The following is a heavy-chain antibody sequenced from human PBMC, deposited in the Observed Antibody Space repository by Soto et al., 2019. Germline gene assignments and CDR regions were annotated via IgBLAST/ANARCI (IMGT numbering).Heavy chain of an antibody. Sequence: QITLKESGPTLVKPTQTLTLTCTFSGFSLSTSGVGVGWIRQPPGKALEWLALIYWDDDKRYSPSLKSRLTTTKATSKNQVVLTMTNMDPVDTATYSCAHTVPQYGDYGYFDYWGQGTLVTVSS. CDR3: AHTVPQYGDYGYFDY. D-gene: IGHD4-17*01. J-gene: IGHJ4*02. V-gene: IGHV2-5*02. CDR1: GFSLSTSGVG. CDR2: IYWDDDK.